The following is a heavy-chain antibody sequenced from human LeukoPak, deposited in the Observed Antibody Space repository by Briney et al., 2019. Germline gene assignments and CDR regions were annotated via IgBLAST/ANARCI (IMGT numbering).Heavy chain of an antibody. D-gene: IGHD3-16*01. J-gene: IGHJ5*02. V-gene: IGHV3-30-3*01. CDR2: ISYDGSNK. CDR1: GFTFSSYD. Sequence: GGSLRLSCAASGFTFSSYDMHWVRQAPGKGLEWVAVISYDGSNKYYADSVKGRFTISRDNSKNTLYLQMNSLRAEDTAVYYCARDKGDWFDPWGQGTLVTVSS. CDR3: ARDKGDWFDP.